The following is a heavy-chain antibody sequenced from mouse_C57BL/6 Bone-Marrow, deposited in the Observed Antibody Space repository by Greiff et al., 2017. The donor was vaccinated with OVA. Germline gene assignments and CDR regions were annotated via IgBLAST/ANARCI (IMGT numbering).Heavy chain of an antibody. V-gene: IGHV5-16*01. CDR2: INYDGSST. CDR3: ARASITTVVATDAMDY. D-gene: IGHD1-1*01. CDR1: GFTFSDYY. Sequence: EVKLMESEGGLVQPGSSMKLSCTASGFTFSDYYMAWVRQVPEKGLEWVANINYDGSSTYYLDSLKSRFIISRDNAKNILYLQMSSLKSEDTATYYCARASITTVVATDAMDYWGQGTSVTVSS. J-gene: IGHJ4*01.